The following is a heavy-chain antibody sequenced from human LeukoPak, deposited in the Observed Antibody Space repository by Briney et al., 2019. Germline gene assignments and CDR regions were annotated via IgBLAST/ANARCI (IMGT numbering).Heavy chain of an antibody. CDR2: TTNKAHSYTT. CDR1: GFTFSDHY. CDR3: ARRYCIGGNCRYSDY. D-gene: IGHD2-15*01. V-gene: IGHV3-72*01. Sequence: SGGSLRLSCAASGFTFSDHYMEWVRQAPGNGLEWVGRTTNKAHSYTTEYAASVKGRFTISRDDSKNSLYLQMNSLKTEDTAVYYCARRYCIGGNCRYSDYWGQGTLVTVSS. J-gene: IGHJ4*02.